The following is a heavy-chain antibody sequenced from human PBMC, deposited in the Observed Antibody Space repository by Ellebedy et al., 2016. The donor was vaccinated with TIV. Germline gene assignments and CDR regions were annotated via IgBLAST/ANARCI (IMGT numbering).Heavy chain of an antibody. D-gene: IGHD6-13*01. J-gene: IGHJ3*02. Sequence: PGGSLRLSCAASGFSVSSRYMSWVRKAPGKGLEWVAVIYTGGDTHYADSVEGRFTISRHNSTNTLYLQVNSLRPEDAAVYYCAVHQVSWFSAFDIWGPGAEVTVSS. CDR3: AVHQVSWFSAFDI. V-gene: IGHV3-53*01. CDR2: IYTGGDT. CDR1: GFSVSSRY.